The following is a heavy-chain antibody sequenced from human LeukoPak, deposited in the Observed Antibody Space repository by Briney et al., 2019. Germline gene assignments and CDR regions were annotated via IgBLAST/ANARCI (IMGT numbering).Heavy chain of an antibody. J-gene: IGHJ4*02. CDR3: ARGITIFGVVIMPGYDY. CDR2: INHSGST. Sequence: SETLSLTCTVSGYSISNAYYWGWIRQPPGKGLEWIGEINHSGSTNYNPSLKSRVTISVDTSKNQFSLKLSSVTAADTAVYYCARGITIFGVVIMPGYDYWGQGTLVTVSS. CDR1: GYSISNAYY. V-gene: IGHV4-38-2*02. D-gene: IGHD3-3*01.